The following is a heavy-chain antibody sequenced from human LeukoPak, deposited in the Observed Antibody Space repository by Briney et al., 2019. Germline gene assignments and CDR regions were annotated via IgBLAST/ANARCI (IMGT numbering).Heavy chain of an antibody. Sequence: GGSLRLSCAASGFTFSSDGMSWVRQAPGKGLEWVSAMSGSGGSTYYADSVKGRFTISRDNSKNTLYLQMNSLRAEDTAVYYCAKQGNSSSWFAYWGQGTLVTVSS. J-gene: IGHJ5*01. D-gene: IGHD6-13*01. CDR1: GFTFSSDG. CDR3: AKQGNSSSWFAY. CDR2: MSGSGGST. V-gene: IGHV3-23*01.